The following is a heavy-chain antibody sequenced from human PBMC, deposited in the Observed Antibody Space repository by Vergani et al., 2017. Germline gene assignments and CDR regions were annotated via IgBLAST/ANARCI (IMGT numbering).Heavy chain of an antibody. CDR3: ARGYQLLWGGWFDP. Sequence: QVQLKQWGAGLLKPSETLSLTCAVYGGSFSGYYWSWIRQRPGKGLEWIGEINHSGSSNYNPSLKSRVTIPVDTSKNQFSLKLSSVIAADTAIYYCARGYQLLWGGWFDPWGQGTLVTVSS. J-gene: IGHJ5*02. CDR2: INHSGSS. V-gene: IGHV4-34*01. CDR1: GGSFSGYY. D-gene: IGHD3-10*01.